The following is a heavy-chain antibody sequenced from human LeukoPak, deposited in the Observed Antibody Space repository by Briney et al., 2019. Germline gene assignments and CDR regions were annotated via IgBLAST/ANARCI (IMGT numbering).Heavy chain of an antibody. J-gene: IGHJ1*01. CDR2: IWYDGSNK. CDR1: GFTFSSYV. V-gene: IGHV3-33*01. Sequence: GGSLRLSCAASGFTFSSYVMHWVRQAPGKGLEWVAVIWYDGSNKYYADSVKGRFTISRDNSKNTLYLQMNSLRAEDTAVYYCARDLAARSEYFQHWGQGTLVPVSS. CDR3: ARDLAARSEYFQH. D-gene: IGHD6-6*01.